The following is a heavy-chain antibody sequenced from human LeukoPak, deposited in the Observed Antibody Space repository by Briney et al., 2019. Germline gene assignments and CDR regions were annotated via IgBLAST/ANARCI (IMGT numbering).Heavy chain of an antibody. Sequence: SETLSLTCTVSGYSISSGYYWGWIRQPPGKGLEWIGSIYHSGSTNYNPSLKSRVTISVDTSKNQFSLKLSSVTAADTAVYYCARTTERGYTYDYFYYYYMDVWGKGTTVTISS. V-gene: IGHV4-38-2*02. J-gene: IGHJ6*03. CDR2: IYHSGST. D-gene: IGHD5-18*01. CDR3: ARTTERGYTYDYFYYYYMDV. CDR1: GYSISSGYY.